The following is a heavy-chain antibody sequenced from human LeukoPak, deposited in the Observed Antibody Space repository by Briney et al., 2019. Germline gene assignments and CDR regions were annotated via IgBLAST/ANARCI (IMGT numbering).Heavy chain of an antibody. J-gene: IGHJ5*02. V-gene: IGHV4-34*01. CDR1: GGSFSGYY. Sequence: PSETLSLTCAVYGGSFSGYYWSWIRQPPGKGLEWIGEINHSGSTNYSPSLKSRVTISVDTSKNQFSLKLSSVTAADTAVYYWARAIAAAGTGWFDPWGQGTLVTVSS. CDR3: ARAIAAAGTGWFDP. CDR2: INHSGST. D-gene: IGHD6-13*01.